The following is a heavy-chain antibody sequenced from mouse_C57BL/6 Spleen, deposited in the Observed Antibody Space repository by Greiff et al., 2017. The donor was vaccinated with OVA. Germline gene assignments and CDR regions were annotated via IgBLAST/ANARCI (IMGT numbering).Heavy chain of an antibody. D-gene: IGHD2-4*01. V-gene: IGHV1-62-2*01. CDR3: ARDELIKKGFDY. CDR1: GYTFTEYT. Sequence: QVQLKESGAELVKPGASVKLSCKASGYTFTEYTIHWVKQRSGQGLEWIGWFYPGSGSIKYNEKFKDKVTLTADKSSSTVYMELSRLTSEDTAIYYCARDELIKKGFDYWGQGTTLTVSS. CDR2: FYPGSGSI. J-gene: IGHJ2*01.